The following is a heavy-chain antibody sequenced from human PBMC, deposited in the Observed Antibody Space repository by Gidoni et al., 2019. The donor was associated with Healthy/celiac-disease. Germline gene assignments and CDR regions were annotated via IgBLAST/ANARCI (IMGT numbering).Heavy chain of an antibody. Sequence: QVQLVQSGAEVKKPGASVKVSCKASGYTFTGYYMHWVRQAPGQGLEWMGWINPNSGGTNYAQKFQGWVTRTRDTSISTAYMELSRLRSDDTAVYYCARVKLEPGYYYGMDVWGQGTTVTVSS. J-gene: IGHJ6*02. CDR2: INPNSGGT. V-gene: IGHV1-2*04. CDR3: ARVKLEPGYYYGMDV. D-gene: IGHD1-1*01. CDR1: GYTFTGYY.